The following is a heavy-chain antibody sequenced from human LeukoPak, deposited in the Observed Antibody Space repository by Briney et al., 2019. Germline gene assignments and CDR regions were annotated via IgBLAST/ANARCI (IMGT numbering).Heavy chain of an antibody. CDR1: GFTFSSYG. V-gene: IGHV3-30*02. J-gene: IGHJ4*02. D-gene: IGHD4-11*01. Sequence: GGSLRLSCAASGFTFSSYGMHWVRQAPGKGLEWVAFIRYDGSNKYYADSVKGRFIISRDNSKNTLYLQMNSLRAEDTAVYYCAKDKDYMDPYYFDYWGQGTLVTVSS. CDR2: IRYDGSNK. CDR3: AKDKDYMDPYYFDY.